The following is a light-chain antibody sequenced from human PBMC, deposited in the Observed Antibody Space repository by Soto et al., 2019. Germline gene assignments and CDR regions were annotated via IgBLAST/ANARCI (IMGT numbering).Light chain of an antibody. J-gene: IGLJ3*02. V-gene: IGLV2-8*01. CDR2: AVS. CDR1: SSDVGGYNY. Sequence: QSVLTQPPSASGSPGQSVAISCTGTSSDVGGYNYVSWYQQHPGKAPKLMLYAVSERPSGVPDRFSGSKSGNTASLTVSGLQAEDEADYYCSSYAGSNNLVFGGGTKLTVL. CDR3: SSYAGSNNLV.